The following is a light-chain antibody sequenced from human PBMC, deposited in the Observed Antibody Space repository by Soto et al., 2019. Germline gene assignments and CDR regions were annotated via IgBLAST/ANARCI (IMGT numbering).Light chain of an antibody. CDR1: QSISSS. V-gene: IGKV1-39*01. Sequence: DVQMTQTPSSLSASVGDKVTITCRASQSISSSLNWYQQKSGKAPNLLIYGVSRLQGGVPSRFSGSGSGTDFTLSISSLQPEDFATYYCQQSYTAPSIPFGQGTRLE. CDR2: GVS. J-gene: IGKJ5*01. CDR3: QQSYTAPSIP.